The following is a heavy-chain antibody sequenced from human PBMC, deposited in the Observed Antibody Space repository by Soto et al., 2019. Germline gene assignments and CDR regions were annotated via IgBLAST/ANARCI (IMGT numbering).Heavy chain of an antibody. CDR3: AVIVVGTLGAFDI. CDR1: GYTFTSYA. Sequence: ASVKVSCKASGYTFTSYAMHWVRQAPGQRLEWMGWINAGNGNTKYSQKFQGRVTITRDTSTSTAYMELRSLRSDDTAVYYCAVIVVGTLGAFDIWGQGTMVTVSS. V-gene: IGHV1-3*01. J-gene: IGHJ3*02. D-gene: IGHD3-22*01. CDR2: INAGNGNT.